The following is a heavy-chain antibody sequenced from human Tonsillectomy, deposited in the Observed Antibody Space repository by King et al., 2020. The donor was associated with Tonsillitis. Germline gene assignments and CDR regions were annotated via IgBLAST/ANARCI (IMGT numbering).Heavy chain of an antibody. CDR3: AKDPIYECWSGYDSRFDS. J-gene: IGHJ4*02. CDR1: GFTFDEYA. CDR2: ISWNSDSI. Sequence: VQLVESGGGLVQPGRSLRLSCAASGFTFDEYAMHWVRQAPGKGLEWVSGISWNSDSIGYADSVKGRFTISRDNAKNSLYLQMNSLRAEDTALYYCAKDPIYECWSGYDSRFDSWGQGTLVTVSS. V-gene: IGHV3-9*01. D-gene: IGHD3-3*01.